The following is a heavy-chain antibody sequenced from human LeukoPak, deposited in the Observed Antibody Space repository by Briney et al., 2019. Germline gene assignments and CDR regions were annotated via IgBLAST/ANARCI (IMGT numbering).Heavy chain of an antibody. J-gene: IGHJ4*02. V-gene: IGHV3-7*01. Sequence: TGGSLRLSCAASGFTFSSYWMSWVRQAPGKGLEWVANIKQDGSEKYYVDSVKGRFTISRDNAKNLLYLLMNSLRVEDTAVYYCARGHYSGFEYWGQGSLVTVSS. CDR2: IKQDGSEK. D-gene: IGHD2-21*01. CDR1: GFTFSSYW. CDR3: ARGHYSGFEY.